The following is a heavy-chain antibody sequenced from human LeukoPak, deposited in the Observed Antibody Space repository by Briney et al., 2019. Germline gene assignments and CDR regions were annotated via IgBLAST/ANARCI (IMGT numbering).Heavy chain of an antibody. V-gene: IGHV1-24*01. D-gene: IGHD2-2*01. J-gene: IGHJ6*03. Sequence: ASVKVSCKVSGYTLTELSMHWVRQAPGKGLEWMGRFGPEDGETIYAQKFQGRVTMTEDTSTDTGYMELSSLRSEDTAVYYCATGYCSSTSCSYYMDVWGKGTTVTISS. CDR3: ATGYCSSTSCSYYMDV. CDR1: GYTLTELS. CDR2: FGPEDGET.